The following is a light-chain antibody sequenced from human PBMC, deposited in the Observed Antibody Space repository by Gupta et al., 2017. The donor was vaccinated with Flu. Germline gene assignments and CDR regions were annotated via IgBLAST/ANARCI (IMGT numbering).Light chain of an antibody. J-gene: IGLJ3*02. CDR3: ATWDNRVDAVV. V-gene: IGLV1-51*01. CDR1: DSGGKF. Sequence: QSLLTQPPPVSAAPGQRVTMSFSGWDSGGKFVAWYQQVPGTAPKLLIYDTSKRPSDIPDRFSGSDSDTSAILVISGLQAADEATYYCATWDNRVDAVVFGGGTKLTAL. CDR2: DTS.